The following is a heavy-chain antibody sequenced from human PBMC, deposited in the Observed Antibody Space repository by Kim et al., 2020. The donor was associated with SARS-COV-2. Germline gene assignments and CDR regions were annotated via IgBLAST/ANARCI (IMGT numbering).Heavy chain of an antibody. CDR1: RFTFSSYG. V-gene: IGHV3-33*01. J-gene: IGHJ4*02. CDR2: IWYDGSND. D-gene: IGHD5-12*01. CDR3: ARSWGGHTGHHYAH. Sequence: AMSLRLSCVGSRFTFSSYGMHWVRQAPGQGLRWVASIWYDGSNDRYADSVEGRFTVSRDNSKNTLYLQMNDLRAEDTAVYFCARSWGGHTGHHYAHWGQGSLVSVSS.